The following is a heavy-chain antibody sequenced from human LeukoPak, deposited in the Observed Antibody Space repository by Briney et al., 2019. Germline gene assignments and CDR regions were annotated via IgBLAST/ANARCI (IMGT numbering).Heavy chain of an antibody. Sequence: ASVKVSCKASGYTFTGYYMHWVRQAPGQGLEWMGWINPNSGGTNYAQKFQGRVTMTRDTSISTAYMELSSLRSEDTAVYYCARAVLVAGPRRWLNTWYFDLWGRGTLVTVSS. V-gene: IGHV1-2*02. D-gene: IGHD5-18*01. CDR2: INPNSGGT. CDR3: ARAVLVAGPRRWLNTWYFDL. CDR1: GYTFTGYY. J-gene: IGHJ2*01.